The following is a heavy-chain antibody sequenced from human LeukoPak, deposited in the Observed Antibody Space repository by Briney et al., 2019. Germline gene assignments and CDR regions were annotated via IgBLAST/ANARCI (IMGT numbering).Heavy chain of an antibody. CDR2: IYTSGST. D-gene: IGHD3-10*01. V-gene: IGHV4-4*07. Sequence: SEILSLTCTVSGGSISSYYWSWIRQPAGKGLEWIGRIYTSGSTNYNPSLKSRVTMSVDTSKNQFSLKLSSVTAADTAVYYCATNPQDYYGSGSYLSSHAFDIWGQGTMVTVSS. CDR1: GGSISSYY. CDR3: ATNPQDYYGSGSYLSSHAFDI. J-gene: IGHJ3*02.